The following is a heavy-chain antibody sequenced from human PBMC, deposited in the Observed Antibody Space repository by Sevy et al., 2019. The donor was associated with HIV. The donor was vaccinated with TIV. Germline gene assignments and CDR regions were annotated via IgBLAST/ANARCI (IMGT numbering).Heavy chain of an antibody. CDR3: ARVRGNLSYGMDV. CDR2: ITSSGSTI. CDR1: GFTFSSYS. Sequence: GGSLRLSCAASGFTFSSYSMNWVRQAPGKGLEWVSYITSSGSTIYYADSVKGRFAISRDNAKNSLYLQMHSPRGEDTAVYYCARVRGNLSYGMDVWGQGTTVTVSS. D-gene: IGHD3-9*01. V-gene: IGHV3-48*01. J-gene: IGHJ6*02.